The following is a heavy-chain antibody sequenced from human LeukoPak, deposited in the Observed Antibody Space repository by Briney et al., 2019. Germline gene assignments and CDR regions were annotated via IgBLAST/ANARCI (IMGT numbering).Heavy chain of an antibody. D-gene: IGHD6-19*01. CDR1: GYTFTGYY. CDR3: ARGIAGYSSGHYFDY. CDR2: INPNSGGT. V-gene: IGHV1-2*06. Sequence: EASVKVSCKASGYTFTGYYMHWVRQAPGQGLEWMGRINPNSGGTDYAQKFQGRVTITRDTSISTAYMELSRLRSDDTAVYYCARGIAGYSSGHYFDYWGQGTLVTVSS. J-gene: IGHJ4*02.